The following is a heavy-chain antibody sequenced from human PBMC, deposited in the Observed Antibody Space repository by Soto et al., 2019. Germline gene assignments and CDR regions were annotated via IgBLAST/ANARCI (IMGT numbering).Heavy chain of an antibody. Sequence: GGSLRLSCSASGFTFSSYAMHWVRQAPGKGLEYVSAISSNGGSTYYADSVKGRFTISRDNSKNTLYLQMSSLRGEDTAVYYCVKALRYFDWLPDFDYWGQGTLVTVSS. CDR3: VKALRYFDWLPDFDY. CDR2: ISSNGGST. J-gene: IGHJ4*02. V-gene: IGHV3-64D*06. CDR1: GFTFSSYA. D-gene: IGHD3-9*01.